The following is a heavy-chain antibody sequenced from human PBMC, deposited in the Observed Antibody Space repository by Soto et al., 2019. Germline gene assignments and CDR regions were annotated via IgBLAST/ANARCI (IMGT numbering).Heavy chain of an antibody. V-gene: IGHV3-48*02. CDR2: ITGTSYTI. CDR1: GLSFGDYG. Sequence: EVQLVESGGGSVQPGGSLTLSCVASGLSFGDYGMNWVRQAPGQGLEWIAYITGTSYTIDYADSVKGRFTISRDNGRNALFLHMHSLRHDDTAVYYCVKGPRWDEDYYYGMDVWGPGTTVTVSS. D-gene: IGHD1-26*01. CDR3: VKGPRWDEDYYYGMDV. J-gene: IGHJ6*02.